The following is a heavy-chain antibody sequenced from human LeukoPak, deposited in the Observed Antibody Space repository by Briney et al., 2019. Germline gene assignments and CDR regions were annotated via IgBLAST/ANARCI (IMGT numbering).Heavy chain of an antibody. Sequence: SETLSLTCTVSSGSISSSSYYWGWIRQPPGKGLEWIGSIYYSGSTYYNPSLKSRVTISVDTSKNQFSLKLSSVTAADTAVYYCARLGYLQQPNRFFDYWGQGTLVTVSS. CDR1: SGSISSSSYY. D-gene: IGHD6-13*01. J-gene: IGHJ4*02. V-gene: IGHV4-39*01. CDR3: ARLGYLQQPNRFFDY. CDR2: IYYSGST.